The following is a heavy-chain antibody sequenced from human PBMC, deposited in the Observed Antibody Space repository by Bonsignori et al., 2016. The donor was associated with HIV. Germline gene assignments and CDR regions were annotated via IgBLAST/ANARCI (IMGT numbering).Heavy chain of an antibody. CDR3: ARGYSYGLYYYYYYMDV. D-gene: IGHD5-18*01. Sequence: WIRQPPGKGLEWIGYIYYSGSTYYNPSLKSRVTISVDTSKNQFSLKLSSVTAADTAVYYCARGYSYGLYYYYYYMDVWGKGTTVTVSS. J-gene: IGHJ6*03. CDR2: IYYSGST. V-gene: IGHV4-30-4*01.